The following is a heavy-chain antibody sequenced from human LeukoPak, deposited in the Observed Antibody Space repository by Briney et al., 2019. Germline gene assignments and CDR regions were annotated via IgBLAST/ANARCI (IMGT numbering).Heavy chain of an antibody. CDR1: RFTFSSYW. D-gene: IGHD5/OR15-5a*01. Sequence: GGSLRLSCAASRFTFSSYWMSWVRQAPGKGLEWVANIKQDGSEKYYVDSVKGRFTISRDNAKNSLYLQMNSLRAEDTAVYYCARGGYSVYDVNWFDPWGQGTLVTVSS. CDR2: IKQDGSEK. V-gene: IGHV3-7*01. CDR3: ARGGYSVYDVNWFDP. J-gene: IGHJ5*02.